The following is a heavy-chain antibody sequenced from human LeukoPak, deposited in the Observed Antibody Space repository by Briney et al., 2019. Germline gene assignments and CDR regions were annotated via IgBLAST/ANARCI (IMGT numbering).Heavy chain of an antibody. CDR3: ARDGAYCGGDCYGDY. Sequence: GASVKVSCKASGYTFTSYGISWVRQAPGQGLEWMGWISAYNGNTNYAQKLQGRVTMTTDTSTSTAYMELRSLRSDDTAVYYCARDGAYCGGDCYGDYWGQGTLVTVSS. CDR2: ISAYNGNT. V-gene: IGHV1-18*01. CDR1: GYTFTSYG. D-gene: IGHD2-21*02. J-gene: IGHJ4*02.